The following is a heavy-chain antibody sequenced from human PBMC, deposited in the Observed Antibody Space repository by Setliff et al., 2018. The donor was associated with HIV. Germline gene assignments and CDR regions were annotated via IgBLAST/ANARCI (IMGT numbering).Heavy chain of an antibody. D-gene: IGHD5-12*01. CDR1: GYTFTDYY. Sequence: ASVKVSCKTSGYTFTDYYIHWVRQAPGQGLEWMGWINPNSGGTKYAQRFQGRVTMTRDTSITTGYMELTSLRSDDTAIYYCARDANYGSSGYDREYFDYWGQGTLVTVSS. J-gene: IGHJ4*02. CDR3: ARDANYGSSGYDREYFDY. V-gene: IGHV1-2*02. CDR2: INPNSGGT.